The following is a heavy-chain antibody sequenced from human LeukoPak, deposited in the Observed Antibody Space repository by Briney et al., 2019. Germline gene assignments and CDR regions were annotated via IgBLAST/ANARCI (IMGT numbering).Heavy chain of an antibody. CDR3: ARSWNVDWFAS. J-gene: IGHJ5*01. CDR2: ISSSSTYT. Sequence: GGSLRLSCAASGFTFSDYYMTWIRQAPGKGLEWVSYISSSSTYTNYADSVKGRFTISRDNAKNTLSLQMNSLRAEDTAEYYCARSWNVDWFASWGQGTLVTVSS. D-gene: IGHD1-1*01. CDR1: GFTFSDYY. V-gene: IGHV3-11*03.